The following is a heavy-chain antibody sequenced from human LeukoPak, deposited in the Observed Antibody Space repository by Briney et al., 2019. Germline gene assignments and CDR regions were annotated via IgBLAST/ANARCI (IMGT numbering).Heavy chain of an antibody. Sequence: GGSLRLSCVGSGFTFRSHAMSWVRQAPGKGLEWVANIKQDGSEKYYVESVKGRFTISRDNAKNSLYLQMNSLRAEDTAVYYCARRYFDYWGQGTLVTVSS. CDR2: IKQDGSEK. CDR1: GFTFRSHA. J-gene: IGHJ4*02. CDR3: ARRYFDY. V-gene: IGHV3-7*01.